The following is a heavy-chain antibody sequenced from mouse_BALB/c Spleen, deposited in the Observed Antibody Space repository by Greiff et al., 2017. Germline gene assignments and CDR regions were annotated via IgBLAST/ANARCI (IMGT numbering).Heavy chain of an antibody. CDR1: GYSITSDYA. D-gene: IGHD1-1*01. CDR3: AQLDYYGSSYWYFDV. J-gene: IGHJ1*01. Sequence: EVQLQQSGPGLVKPSQSLSLTCTVTGYSITSDYAWTWIRQFPGNQLEWMGYISYSGSTSYNPSLKSRISITRDTSKNQFFLQLNSVTTEDTATYYCAQLDYYGSSYWYFDVWGAGTTVTVSS. CDR2: ISYSGST. V-gene: IGHV3-2*02.